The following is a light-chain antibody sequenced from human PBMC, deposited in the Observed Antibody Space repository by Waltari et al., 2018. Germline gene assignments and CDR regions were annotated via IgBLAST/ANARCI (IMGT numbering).Light chain of an antibody. V-gene: IGKV2-28*01. Sequence: RVHKNVSNYLAWYQQKPGQSPQLLIYVGSNRATGIPDRFSGSGSGTDFTLNISRVEAEDFAVYYCKQPLQALRTFGQGTKVEIK. J-gene: IGKJ1*01. CDR1: RVHKNVSNY. CDR3: KQPLQALRT. CDR2: VGS.